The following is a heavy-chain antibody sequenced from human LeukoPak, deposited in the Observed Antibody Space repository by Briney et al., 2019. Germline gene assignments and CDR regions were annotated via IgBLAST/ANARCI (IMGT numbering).Heavy chain of an antibody. V-gene: IGHV4-34*01. CDR1: GGSFSGYY. D-gene: IGHD3-10*01. CDR2: INHTEGT. Sequence: SETLSLTCAVYGGSFSGYYWSWIRQPPGKGLEWVGEINHTEGTNDNPSLKSRVTISVATSKNQFSLKLSSVTAADTAVYYRARHGSYGSGDYYNAPIDYWGQGTLVTVSS. J-gene: IGHJ4*02. CDR3: ARHGSYGSGDYYNAPIDY.